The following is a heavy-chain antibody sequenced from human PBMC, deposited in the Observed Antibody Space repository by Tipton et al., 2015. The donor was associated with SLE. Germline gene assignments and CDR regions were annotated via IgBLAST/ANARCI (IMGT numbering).Heavy chain of an antibody. CDR2: ISYDGSNK. Sequence: SLRLSCAASGFTFTSYAMHWVRQAPGKGLEGVAVISYDGSNKYYADSVKGRFTISRDNSKNTLYLQMNSLRAEDTAVYYCAREGGQWLAFDYWGQGTLVTVSS. J-gene: IGHJ4*02. CDR1: GFTFTSYA. D-gene: IGHD6-19*01. V-gene: IGHV3-30*04. CDR3: AREGGQWLAFDY.